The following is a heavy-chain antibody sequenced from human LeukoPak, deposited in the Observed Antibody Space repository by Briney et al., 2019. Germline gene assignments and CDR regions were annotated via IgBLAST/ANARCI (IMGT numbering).Heavy chain of an antibody. J-gene: IGHJ6*02. CDR1: GFNFGDHA. Sequence: GGSLRLSCTTSGFNFGDHAMTWVPQAPGKELEWVGFIRSKAYRGTTEYAASVKGRFTISRDDSKSVVYLQMNSLKSEDTAVYYCSRGPIQLWVHNGVDVWGQGTTVTVSS. CDR3: SRGPIQLWVHNGVDV. V-gene: IGHV3-49*04. D-gene: IGHD5-18*01. CDR2: IRSKAYRGTT.